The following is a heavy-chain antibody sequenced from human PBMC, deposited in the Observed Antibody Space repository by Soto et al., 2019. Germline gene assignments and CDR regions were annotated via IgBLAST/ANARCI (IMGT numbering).Heavy chain of an antibody. CDR2: IIPIFGTA. CDR1: GGTFSSYA. J-gene: IGHJ5*02. CDR3: AREGDIVVVVAATRYNWFDP. Sequence: QVQLVQSGAEVQKPGSSVKVSCKASGGTFSSYAISWVRQAPGQGLEWMGGIIPIFGTANYAQKFQGRVTITADESTSTAYMELSSLRSEDTAVYYCAREGDIVVVVAATRYNWFDPWGQGTLVTVSS. D-gene: IGHD2-15*01. V-gene: IGHV1-69*01.